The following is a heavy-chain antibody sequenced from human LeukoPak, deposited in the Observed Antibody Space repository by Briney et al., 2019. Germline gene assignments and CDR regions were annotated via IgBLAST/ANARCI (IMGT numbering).Heavy chain of an antibody. CDR2: IRYDGSNK. CDR1: GFTFSSYG. D-gene: IGHD3-22*01. V-gene: IGHV3-30*02. Sequence: PGGSLRLSCAASGFTFSSYGMHWVRQAPGKGLEWVAFIRYDGSNKYYADSVKGRFTISRDNSKNTLYLQMNSLRAEDTAVYYCAKVTQLIYYDSSGYFDYWGQGTLVTVSS. CDR3: AKVTQLIYYDSSGYFDY. J-gene: IGHJ4*02.